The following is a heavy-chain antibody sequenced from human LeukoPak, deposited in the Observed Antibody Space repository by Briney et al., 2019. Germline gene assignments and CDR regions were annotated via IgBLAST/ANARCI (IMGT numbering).Heavy chain of an antibody. D-gene: IGHD2-8*01. CDR3: ARAKWSAYYFDY. CDR2: IIPIFGTA. J-gene: IGHJ4*02. Sequence: SVKVSCKASGGTFSSYAISWVRQAPGLGLEWMGGIIPIFGTANYAQKFQGRVTITADESTSTAYMELSSLRSEDTAVYYCARAKWSAYYFDYWGQGTLVTVSS. CDR1: GGTFSSYA. V-gene: IGHV1-69*13.